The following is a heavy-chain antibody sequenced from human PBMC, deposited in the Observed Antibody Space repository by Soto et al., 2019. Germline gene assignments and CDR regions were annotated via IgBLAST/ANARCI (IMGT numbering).Heavy chain of an antibody. CDR3: ARGREEWELRTMGY. V-gene: IGHV1-8*01. Sequence: ASVKVSCKASGYTFTSYDINWVRQATGQGLEWMGWMNPNSGNTGYAQKFQGRVTMTRNTSISTAYMELSSLRSEDTAVYYCARGREEWELRTMGYWGQGTLVTVSS. CDR1: GYTFTSYD. J-gene: IGHJ4*02. D-gene: IGHD1-26*01. CDR2: MNPNSGNT.